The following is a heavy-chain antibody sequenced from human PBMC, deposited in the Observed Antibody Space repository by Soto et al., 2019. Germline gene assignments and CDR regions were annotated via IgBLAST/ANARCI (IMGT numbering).Heavy chain of an antibody. D-gene: IGHD6-13*01. V-gene: IGHV1-69*02. CDR2: IIPILGIA. CDR3: ARMYSSRWYIPLDP. J-gene: IGHJ5*02. Sequence: QVQLVQSGAEVKKPGSSVKVSCKASGGTFSSYTISWVRQAPGQGLEWMGRIIPILGIANYAQKFQGRVTITADKSTSTAYMELSSLRSEDTAVYYCARMYSSRWYIPLDPWGQGTLVTVSS. CDR1: GGTFSSYT.